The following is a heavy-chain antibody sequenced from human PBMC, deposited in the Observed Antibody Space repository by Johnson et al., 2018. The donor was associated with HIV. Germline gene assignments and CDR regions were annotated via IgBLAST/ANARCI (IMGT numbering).Heavy chain of an antibody. D-gene: IGHD3-22*01. CDR2: MSSSGSTI. V-gene: IGHV3-11*04. Sequence: QVQLVESGGGLVRPGGSLRLSCAASGFIFSDYYMSWSRQAPGKGLEWISYMSSSGSTIYHAESVNGRFTISRDNAKNSLYLQMNSLRVEDTAVYYCARGSRYTYDNDDAYLLHAFDIWGQGTTVTVSS. CDR1: GFIFSDYY. J-gene: IGHJ3*02. CDR3: ARGSRYTYDNDDAYLLHAFDI.